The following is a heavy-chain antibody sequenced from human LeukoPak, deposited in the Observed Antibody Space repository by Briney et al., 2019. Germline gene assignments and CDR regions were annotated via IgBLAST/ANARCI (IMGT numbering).Heavy chain of an antibody. D-gene: IGHD2-2*01. J-gene: IGHJ6*02. CDR3: AREADIVVVPVYYGMDV. V-gene: IGHV1-18*01. Sequence: ASVKVSCKASGYTFTSYGISWVRQAPGQGLEWMGWISAYNGNTNYAQKLQGRVTMTTDTSTSTAYMELRSLRSDDTAVYYCAREADIVVVPVYYGMDVWGQGTTVTVSS. CDR1: GYTFTSYG. CDR2: ISAYNGNT.